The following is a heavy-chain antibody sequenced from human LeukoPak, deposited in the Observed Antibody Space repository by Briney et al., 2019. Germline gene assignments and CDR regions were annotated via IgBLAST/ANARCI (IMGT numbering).Heavy chain of an antibody. J-gene: IGHJ4*02. CDR1: GGSISSSFYH. CDR3: ARFAELRPFDY. Sequence: SETLSLTCTVSGGSISSSFYHWGWIRQPPGKGLEWIGSIYYNGRTYHNPSLKSQVTISVDTSKNHSSLKLSFVTAADTAVYYCARFAELRPFDYWGQGTLVTVSS. D-gene: IGHD1-26*01. CDR2: IYYNGRT. V-gene: IGHV4-39*02.